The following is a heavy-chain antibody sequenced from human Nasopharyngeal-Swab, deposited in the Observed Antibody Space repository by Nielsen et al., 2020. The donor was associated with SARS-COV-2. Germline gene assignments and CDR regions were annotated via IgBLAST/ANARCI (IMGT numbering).Heavy chain of an antibody. Sequence: GGSLRLSCAASGFTFSSYGMHWVRQAPGKGLEWVAVISYDGSKKYYADSVKGRFTISRDNSKNTLYLQMYSLRAEDTAIYYCARPSYNNGWYFEYWGQGALVTVSS. V-gene: IGHV3-30*03. D-gene: IGHD6-19*01. CDR1: GFTFSSYG. CDR3: ARPSYNNGWYFEY. J-gene: IGHJ4*02. CDR2: ISYDGSKK.